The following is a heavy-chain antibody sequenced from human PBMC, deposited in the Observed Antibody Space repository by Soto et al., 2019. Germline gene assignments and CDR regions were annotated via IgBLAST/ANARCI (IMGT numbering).Heavy chain of an antibody. CDR1: GYTFTSYG. V-gene: IGHV1-18*01. Sequence: QVQLVQSGAEVKKPGASVKVSCKASGYTFTSYGISWVRQAPGQGLEWMGWISAYNGNTNYAQKLQGRVTMTTDTSTITAYMELRSLRSDDTAVYYCAREPPYYYYDSSVYENWFDPWGQGTLVTVSS. D-gene: IGHD3-22*01. CDR3: AREPPYYYYDSSVYENWFDP. J-gene: IGHJ5*02. CDR2: ISAYNGNT.